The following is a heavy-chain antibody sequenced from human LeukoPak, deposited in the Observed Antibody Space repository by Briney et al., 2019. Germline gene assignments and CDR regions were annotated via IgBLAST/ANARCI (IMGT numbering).Heavy chain of an antibody. Sequence: SQTLSLTXSVSGGSITSYYWSGISQSPGKGWECIVYIHYSGSTNYNTSLKSRVTISGDTSKTQFSLKLSSVTAADTAVYYCARVKVVGTGDAFDIWGQGTMVTVSS. J-gene: IGHJ3*02. D-gene: IGHD6-19*01. CDR2: IHYSGST. CDR3: ARVKVVGTGDAFDI. V-gene: IGHV4-59*01. CDR1: GGSITSYY.